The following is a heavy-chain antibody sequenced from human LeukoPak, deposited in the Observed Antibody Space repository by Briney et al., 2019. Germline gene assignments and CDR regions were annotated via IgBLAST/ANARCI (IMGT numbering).Heavy chain of an antibody. V-gene: IGHV3-21*01. CDR1: GYSISSGYY. J-gene: IGHJ4*02. CDR2: ISSSSSYI. Sequence: PSETLSLTCTVSGYSISSGYYWGWIRQPPGKGLEWVSSISSSSSYIYYADSVKGRFTISRDNAKNSLYLQMNSLRAEDTAVYYCARENYYDSSGYYTPAGFDYWGQGTLVTVSS. D-gene: IGHD3-22*01. CDR3: ARENYYDSSGYYTPAGFDY.